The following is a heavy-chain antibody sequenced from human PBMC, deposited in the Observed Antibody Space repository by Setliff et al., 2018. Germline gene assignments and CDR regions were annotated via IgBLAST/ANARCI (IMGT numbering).Heavy chain of an antibody. D-gene: IGHD4-17*01. V-gene: IGHV1-24*01. CDR3: ARDSNGDYAD. CDR1: GYTLTELS. J-gene: IGHJ4*02. CDR2: FDPEDGET. Sequence: ASVKFSCKVSGYTLTELSRHWVRQAPGKGLEWMGGFDPEDGETIYAQKFQGRVTITADESTSTAYMELSSLRSEDTAVYYCARDSNGDYADWGQGTLVTVSS.